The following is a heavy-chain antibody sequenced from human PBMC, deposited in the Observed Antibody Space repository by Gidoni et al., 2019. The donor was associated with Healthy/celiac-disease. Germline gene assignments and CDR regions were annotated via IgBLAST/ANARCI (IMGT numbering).Heavy chain of an antibody. D-gene: IGHD3-3*01. CDR2: ISAYNGNT. V-gene: IGHV1-18*01. J-gene: IGHJ6*02. CDR1: GYTFTRYG. Sequence: QVQLLQSGAEVKKPGASVKVSCKASGYTFTRYGISWVRQAPGQGLEWMGSISAYNGNTNCAQKLQGRVTMTTDTSTSTAYMELRSLRSDDTAVYYCARVSVAPLGFWSGPMSGYYYGMDVWGQGTTVTVSS. CDR3: ARVSVAPLGFWSGPMSGYYYGMDV.